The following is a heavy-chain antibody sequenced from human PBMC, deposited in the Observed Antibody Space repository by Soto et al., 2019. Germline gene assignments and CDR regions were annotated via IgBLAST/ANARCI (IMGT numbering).Heavy chain of an antibody. CDR3: ARKGYCSGGSCFDCYYYGMDV. J-gene: IGHJ6*02. D-gene: IGHD2-15*01. CDR1: GYTFTSYD. Sequence: QVQLVQSGAEVKKPGASVKVSCKASGYTFTSYDINWVRQATGQGLEWMGWMNPNSGNTGYAQKFEGRVTMTRNTSISTAYRELSSLRSEDTAVYYCARKGYCSGGSCFDCYYYGMDVWGQGTTVTVSS. CDR2: MNPNSGNT. V-gene: IGHV1-8*01.